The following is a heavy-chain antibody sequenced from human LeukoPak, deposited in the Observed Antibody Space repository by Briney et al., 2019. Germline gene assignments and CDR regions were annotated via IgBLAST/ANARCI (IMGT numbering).Heavy chain of an antibody. CDR3: ARGPYGSGSYYGSRYYYGMDV. Sequence: PSETLSLTCAVYGGSFSGYYWSWIRQPPGKGLEWIGEINHSGSTNYNPSLKSRVTISVDTSKNQFSLKLSSVTAADTAVYYCARGPYGSGSYYGSRYYYGMDVWGQGTTVTVS. V-gene: IGHV4-34*01. CDR2: INHSGST. CDR1: GGSFSGYY. D-gene: IGHD3-10*01. J-gene: IGHJ6*02.